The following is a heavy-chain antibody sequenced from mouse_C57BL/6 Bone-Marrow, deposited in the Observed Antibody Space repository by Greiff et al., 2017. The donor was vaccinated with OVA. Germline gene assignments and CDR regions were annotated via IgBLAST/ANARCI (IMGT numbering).Heavy chain of an antibody. J-gene: IGHJ4*01. CDR2: ISDGGSYT. CDR1: GFTFSSYA. D-gene: IGHD1-1*01. V-gene: IGHV5-4*03. Sequence: EVKLMESGGGLVKPGGSLKLSCAASGFTFSSYAMSWVRQTPEKRLEWVATISDGGSYTYYPDNVKGRFTISRDNAKNNLYLQMSHLKSEDTAMYYCARRYGSSPYAMDYWGQGTSVTVSS. CDR3: ARRYGSSPYAMDY.